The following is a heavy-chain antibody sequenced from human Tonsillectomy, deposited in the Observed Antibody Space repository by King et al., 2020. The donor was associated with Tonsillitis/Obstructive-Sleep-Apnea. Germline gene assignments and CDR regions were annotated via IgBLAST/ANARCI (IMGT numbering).Heavy chain of an antibody. D-gene: IGHD1-26*01. CDR3: ARPYSGSYEYYFDY. Sequence: QLQESGPGLVKPSETLSLTCTVSGGSISSSSYYWGWIRQPPGKGLEWIGNIYYSGGTYYNPSLESRVTISVDTSKNQFSLKLSSVTAADTAVYYCARPYSGSYEYYFDYWGQGTLVTVSS. CDR1: GGSISSSSYY. J-gene: IGHJ4*02. V-gene: IGHV4-39*01. CDR2: IYYSGGT.